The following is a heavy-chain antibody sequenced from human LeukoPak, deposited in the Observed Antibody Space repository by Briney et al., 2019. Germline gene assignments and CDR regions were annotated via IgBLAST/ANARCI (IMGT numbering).Heavy chain of an antibody. Sequence: PGGSLRLSCAASGFTSSDHWMHWVRQAPGKGLEWVANIKQDGSEKNYVASVKGRFTISRDNAKNSLYLQMNSLRAEDTALYYCARGRWAPFDCWGQGTLVTVSS. V-gene: IGHV3-7*01. D-gene: IGHD6-13*01. CDR3: ARGRWAPFDC. CDR1: GFTSSDHW. J-gene: IGHJ4*02. CDR2: IKQDGSEK.